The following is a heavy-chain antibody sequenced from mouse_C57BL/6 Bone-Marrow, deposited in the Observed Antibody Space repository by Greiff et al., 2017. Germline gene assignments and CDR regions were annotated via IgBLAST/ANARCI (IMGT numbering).Heavy chain of an antibody. CDR1: GYAFSSSW. J-gene: IGHJ3*01. CDR3: ARWAYYIAY. D-gene: IGHD2-12*01. Sequence: VQLQQSGPELVKPGASVKISCKASGYAFSSSWMNWVKQRPGKGLEWIGRIYPGDGDTNYNGKFKGKATLTADKSSSSAYMQLSSLTSEDSAVYFCARWAYYIAYWGQGTLVTVSA. V-gene: IGHV1-82*01. CDR2: IYPGDGDT.